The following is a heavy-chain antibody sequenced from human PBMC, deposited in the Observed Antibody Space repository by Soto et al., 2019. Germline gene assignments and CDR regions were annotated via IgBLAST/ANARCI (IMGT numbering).Heavy chain of an antibody. V-gene: IGHV1-69*08. CDR3: AREDRDRETGLVPAAIGGMDV. CDR1: GGTFSRYS. CDR2: IIPIFGIA. D-gene: IGHD2-2*01. Sequence: QVQLVQSGAEVKKPGSSVKVSCKASGGTFSRYSITWVRQAPGHGLEWIGRIIPIFGIASYAQKFQGRVTITADDSTSAAYMALSSLRSDDTAVYYCAREDRDRETGLVPAAIGGMDVWGQGTTVTVSS. J-gene: IGHJ6*02.